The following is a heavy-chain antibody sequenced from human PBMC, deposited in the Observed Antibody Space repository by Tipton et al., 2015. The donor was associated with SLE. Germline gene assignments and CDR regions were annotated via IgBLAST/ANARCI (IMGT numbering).Heavy chain of an antibody. CDR3: ARGPLGGYDGDFDF. CDR1: GGAISTYY. V-gene: IGHV4-59*01. CDR2: IINRGST. D-gene: IGHD5-12*01. J-gene: IGHJ4*02. Sequence: LRLSCTVSGGAISTYYWSWLRQSPGKGLEWIGFIINRGSTNYNPSLKSRVTISLDTSKNQFSLNVTSLTAADAAVYYCARGPLGGYDGDFDFWGQGTLVTVSS.